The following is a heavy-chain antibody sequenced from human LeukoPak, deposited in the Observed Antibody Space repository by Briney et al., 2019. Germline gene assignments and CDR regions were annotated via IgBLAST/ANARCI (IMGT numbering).Heavy chain of an antibody. CDR1: GYTFTGYY. Sequence: ASVKVSCKASGYTFTGYYMHWVRQAPGQGLEWMGGFDPEDGETIYAQKFQGRVTMTEDTSTDTAYMELSSLRSEDTAVYYCATGGKTGLDYWGQGTLVTVSS. CDR2: FDPEDGET. V-gene: IGHV1-24*01. D-gene: IGHD7-27*01. J-gene: IGHJ4*02. CDR3: ATGGKTGLDY.